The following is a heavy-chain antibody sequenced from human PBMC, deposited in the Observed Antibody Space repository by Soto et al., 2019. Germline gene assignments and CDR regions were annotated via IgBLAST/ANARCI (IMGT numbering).Heavy chain of an antibody. J-gene: IGHJ5*02. V-gene: IGHV3-9*01. CDR3: AKGGSAALIAPCGRDNWFYP. CDR1: GFAFDDYV. Sequence: SLRLSCAASGFAFDDYVLHWVRQSPGRGLVLGAGFIWNGGTIRYVDSAKGRFTISRDNAENSLYLQMNSLRPEDTAVYYCAKGGSAALIAPCGRDNWFYPWGQGTQVTVSS. CDR2: FIWNGGTI. D-gene: IGHD6-13*01.